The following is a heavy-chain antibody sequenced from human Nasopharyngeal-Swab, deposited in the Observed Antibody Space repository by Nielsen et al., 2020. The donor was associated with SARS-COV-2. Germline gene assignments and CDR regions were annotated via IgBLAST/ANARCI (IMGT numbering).Heavy chain of an antibody. J-gene: IGHJ4*02. V-gene: IGHV3-21*01. D-gene: IGHD6-13*01. CDR1: GFTFSSYS. CDR2: ISSSSSYI. CDR3: ARDRGIDGRIDY. Sequence: GGSLSLSCAASGFTFSSYSMNWVRQAPGKGLEWVSSISSSSSYIYYADSVKGRFTISRDNAKNSLYLQMNSLRAEDTAVYYCARDRGIDGRIDYWGQGTLVTVSS.